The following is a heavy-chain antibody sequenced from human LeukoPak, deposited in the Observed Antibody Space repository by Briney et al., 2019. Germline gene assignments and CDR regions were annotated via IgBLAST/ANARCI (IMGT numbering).Heavy chain of an antibody. CDR3: AKLIIGLAAAGTSASDY. J-gene: IGHJ4*02. CDR1: RFTFSSYA. Sequence: GGSLRLSCAASRFTFSSYAMSWVRQAPGKGLEWVSAISGSGGSTYYADSVKGRFTISRDNSKNTLYLQMNSLRAEDTAVYYCAKLIIGLAAAGTSASDYWGQGTLVTVSS. CDR2: ISGSGGST. V-gene: IGHV3-23*01. D-gene: IGHD6-13*01.